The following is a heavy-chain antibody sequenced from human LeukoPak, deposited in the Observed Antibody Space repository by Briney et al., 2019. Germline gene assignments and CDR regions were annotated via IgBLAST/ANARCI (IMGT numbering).Heavy chain of an antibody. D-gene: IGHD3-3*01. CDR1: GFTFSSYA. CDR2: ICGTGGST. Sequence: PGGSLRLSCAVSGFTFSSYAMSWVRQAPGKGLEWVAAICGTGGSTYYADSVKGRIIISRDNSKRTLHLQMNSLRAEDTAVYYCAKDRLGTLGVVIQDYWGQGTLVTVSS. V-gene: IGHV3-23*01. CDR3: AKDRLGTLGVVIQDY. J-gene: IGHJ4*02.